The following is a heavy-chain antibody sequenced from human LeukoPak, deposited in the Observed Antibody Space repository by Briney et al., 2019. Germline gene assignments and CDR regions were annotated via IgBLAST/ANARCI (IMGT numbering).Heavy chain of an antibody. CDR3: ARGGWYYDSSGYYSPDAFDI. Sequence: GTSVKVSCKASGYTFTSYGISWVRQAPGQGLEWMGWISAYNGNTNYAQKLQGRVTMTTDTSTSTAYMELRSLRSDDTAVYYCARGGWYYDSSGYYSPDAFDIWGQGTMVTVSS. J-gene: IGHJ3*02. V-gene: IGHV1-18*01. CDR1: GYTFTSYG. D-gene: IGHD3-22*01. CDR2: ISAYNGNT.